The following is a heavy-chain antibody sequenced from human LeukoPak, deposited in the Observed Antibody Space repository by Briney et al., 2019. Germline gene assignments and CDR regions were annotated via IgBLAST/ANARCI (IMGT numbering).Heavy chain of an antibody. CDR2: IRYDGSNK. J-gene: IGHJ4*02. D-gene: IGHD6-19*01. Sequence: GGSLRLSCTVSGFTVSSYGMHWVRQAPGKGLEWVAFIRYDGSNKYYADSVKGRFTISRDNSKNTLYLQMNSLRAEDTAVYYCAKDLHRAGRDYWGRGTLVTVSS. V-gene: IGHV3-30*02. CDR1: GFTVSSYG. CDR3: AKDLHRAGRDY.